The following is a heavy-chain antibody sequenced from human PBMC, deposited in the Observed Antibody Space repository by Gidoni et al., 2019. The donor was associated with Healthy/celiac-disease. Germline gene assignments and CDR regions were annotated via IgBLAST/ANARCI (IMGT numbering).Heavy chain of an antibody. CDR3: AKDCGSGSYLVGCFDY. J-gene: IGHJ4*02. CDR2: MSWNSSSI. CDR1: GLTFDDYA. D-gene: IGHD3-10*01. V-gene: IGHV3-9*01. Sequence: GGLVQPGRSLRLSCAASGLTFDDYAMHWVRQAPGKGLEWVSGMSWNSSSIGYADPVKGRFTISRDNAKNSLNLQMNSLRAEDTALYYCAKDCGSGSYLVGCFDYWGQGTLVTVSS.